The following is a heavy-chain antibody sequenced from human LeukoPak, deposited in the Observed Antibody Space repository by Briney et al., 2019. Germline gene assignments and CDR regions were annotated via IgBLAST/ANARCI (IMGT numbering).Heavy chain of an antibody. CDR1: GGSISSYY. D-gene: IGHD6-13*01. CDR3: ARRFSSSLPYFDY. V-gene: IGHV4-4*09. J-gene: IGHJ4*02. Sequence: PSETLSLTCTVSGGSISSYYWSWIRQPPGKGLEWIGYIYTSGSTNYNPSLKSRVPISVDTSKNQFSLKLSSVTAADTAVYYCARRFSSSLPYFDYWGQGTLVTVSS. CDR2: IYTSGST.